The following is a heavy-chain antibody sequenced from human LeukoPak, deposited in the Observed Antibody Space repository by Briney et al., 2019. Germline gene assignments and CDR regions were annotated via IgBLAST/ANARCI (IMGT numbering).Heavy chain of an antibody. J-gene: IGHJ2*01. D-gene: IGHD6-13*01. CDR3: ARDWRNKYSNSYSRGEWYFDP. Sequence: GGSLRLSCAASGFTFNIYWMSWVRQAPGKGLEWVANIKHDGSEKYYLDSVKGRFTISRDNAKNSLYLQMNGLTTEDTAVYFCARDWRNKYSNSYSRGEWYFDPWGRGTLVTVSS. CDR1: GFTFNIYW. V-gene: IGHV3-7*01. CDR2: IKHDGSEK.